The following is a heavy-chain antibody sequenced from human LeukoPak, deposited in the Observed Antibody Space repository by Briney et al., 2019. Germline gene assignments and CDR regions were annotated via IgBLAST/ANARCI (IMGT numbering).Heavy chain of an antibody. D-gene: IGHD6-6*01. J-gene: IGHJ6*03. CDR3: ARDGPARHIAARPNYYYYMDV. Sequence: SETLSLTCTVSGYSISSGYYWGWIRQPPGKGLEWSGYIYYSGSTNYNPSLKSRVTISVDTSKNQFSLKLSSVTAADTAVYYCARDGPARHIAARPNYYYYMDVWGKGTTVTVSS. V-gene: IGHV4-61*01. CDR1: GYSISSGYY. CDR2: IYYSGST.